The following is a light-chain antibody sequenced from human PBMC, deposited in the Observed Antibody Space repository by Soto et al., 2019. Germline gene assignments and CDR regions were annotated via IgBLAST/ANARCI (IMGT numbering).Light chain of an antibody. J-gene: IGKJ2*01. V-gene: IGKV1-5*01. CDR2: DAS. CDR1: QSINTW. Sequence: IQMTHSPSTLSTSVGDSVTITCRASQSINTWLAWYQQKPGKAPNLLIYDASNLPSGVPSRFSGSGSGKDFTLTISRLQPDDFANYYWQQYSSFLYTFGQGTKVDIK. CDR3: QQYSSFLYT.